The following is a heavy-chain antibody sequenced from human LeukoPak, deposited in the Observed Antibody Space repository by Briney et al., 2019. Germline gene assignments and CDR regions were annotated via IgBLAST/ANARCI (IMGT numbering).Heavy chain of an antibody. CDR3: ARGLRSSSGAIDP. CDR1: GYSISSGYY. Sequence: SETLSLTCAVSGYSISSGYYWGWIRQPPGKGLEWIGSIYHSGSTYYNPSLKSRVTISVDTSKNQFSLKLSSVTAADTAVYYCARGLRSSSGAIDPWGQGTLVTVSS. D-gene: IGHD6-13*01. CDR2: IYHSGST. V-gene: IGHV4-38-2*01. J-gene: IGHJ5*02.